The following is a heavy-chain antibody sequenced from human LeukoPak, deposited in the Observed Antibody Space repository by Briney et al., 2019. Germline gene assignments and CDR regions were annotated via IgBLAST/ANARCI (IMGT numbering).Heavy chain of an antibody. Sequence: GGSLRLSCAASGFTFSSYAMSWVRQAPGKGLEWVSTISVSGGSTYYADSVKGRFTISRDNAKKSLYLQMNSLRAEDTAVYYCATPGLLGYCSSAICAPPGYWGQGTLVTVSS. CDR1: GFTFSSYA. CDR2: ISVSGGST. J-gene: IGHJ4*01. V-gene: IGHV3-23*01. D-gene: IGHD2-2*01. CDR3: ATPGLLGYCSSAICAPPGY.